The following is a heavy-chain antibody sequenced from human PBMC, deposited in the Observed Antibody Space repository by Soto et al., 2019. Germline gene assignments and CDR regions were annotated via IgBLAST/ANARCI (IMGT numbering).Heavy chain of an antibody. Sequence: GGSLRLSCVASGFTFDDYAMHWVRQVPGKGLEWVSGISWNGGSVGYADSVKGRFTISRDNAKNSLYLQMKSLRAEDTALYYCAKDNSSSYYYYYYMDVWGKGTTVTVSS. J-gene: IGHJ6*03. CDR3: AKDNSSSYYYYYYMDV. D-gene: IGHD6-6*01. CDR2: ISWNGGSV. CDR1: GFTFDDYA. V-gene: IGHV3-9*01.